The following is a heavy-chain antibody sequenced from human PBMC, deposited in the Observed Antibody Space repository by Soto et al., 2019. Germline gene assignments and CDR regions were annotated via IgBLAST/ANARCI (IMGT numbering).Heavy chain of an antibody. V-gene: IGHV4-31*03. CDR3: ARYTSQETSDRNKNWFDP. CDR2: IYYSGST. CDR1: GGSISSGGYY. J-gene: IGHJ5*02. Sequence: SETLSLTCTVSGGSISSGGYYWSWIRQHPGKGLEWIGYIYYSGSTYYNPSLKSRVTISVDTSKNQFSLKLSSVTAADTAVYYCARYTSQETSDRNKNWFDPWGQGTLVTVSS. D-gene: IGHD2-2*02.